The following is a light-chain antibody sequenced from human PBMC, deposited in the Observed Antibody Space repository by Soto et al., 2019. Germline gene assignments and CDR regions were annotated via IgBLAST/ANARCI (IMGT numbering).Light chain of an antibody. CDR1: QSISSW. Sequence: DIQMTQSPSTLSASVGDRVTITCRASQSISSWLAWYQQKPGKAPKLLIYDASSLESGVPSRFSGSGSGTEFPLTISSLQPDDFATYYCQQYNSYSLPFGPGTKVDIK. J-gene: IGKJ3*01. CDR3: QQYNSYSLP. CDR2: DAS. V-gene: IGKV1-5*01.